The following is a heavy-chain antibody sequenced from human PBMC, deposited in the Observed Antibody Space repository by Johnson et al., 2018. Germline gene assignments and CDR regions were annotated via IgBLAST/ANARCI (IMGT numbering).Heavy chain of an antibody. CDR2: ISGSGEST. CDR1: GFTFSSYA. CDR3: ARDSDYDVWSDYYGYFY. V-gene: IGHV3-23*04. D-gene: IGHD3-3*01. Sequence: VQLVESGGGLVQPGGSLRLSXAASGFTFSSYAMSWVRQAPGKGLEWVSSISGSGESTYYADFVKGRFTISRDNSKNTLYLQMNSLRAEDTAVYYCARDSDYDVWSDYYGYFYWGQGTLVIVSS. J-gene: IGHJ1*01.